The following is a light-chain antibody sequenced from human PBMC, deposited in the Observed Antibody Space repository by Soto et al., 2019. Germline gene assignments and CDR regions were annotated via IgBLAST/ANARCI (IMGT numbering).Light chain of an antibody. V-gene: IGLV2-18*01. CDR1: STDFVSYNR. CDR3: SLYTSENAYV. CDR2: EVS. J-gene: IGLJ1*01. Sequence: QSVLTQPPSVPGSPGQSVTISCTGTSTDFVSYNRVSWYQQPPGTAPKLMIYEVSKRPSGVPDRFSGSKSGNTASLTISGLQAADEADYYCSLYTSENAYVFGTGTQLTVL.